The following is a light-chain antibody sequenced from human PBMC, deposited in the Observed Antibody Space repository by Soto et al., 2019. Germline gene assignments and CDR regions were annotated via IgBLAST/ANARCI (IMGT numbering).Light chain of an antibody. CDR2: QVS. CDR1: SSDVGGYNF. Sequence: QSVLTQPPSASGSPGQSVTISCTGTSSDVGGYNFVSWYQQHPDKAPKLIIYQVSKRPSGVPDRFSGSKSGNTASLTVSGLRADDEADYYCSLYAGSPLYVFGTGTKLTVL. V-gene: IGLV2-8*01. CDR3: SLYAGSPLYV. J-gene: IGLJ1*01.